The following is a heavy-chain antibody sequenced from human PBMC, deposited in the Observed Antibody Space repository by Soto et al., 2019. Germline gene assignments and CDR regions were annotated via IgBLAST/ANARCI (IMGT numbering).Heavy chain of an antibody. V-gene: IGHV3-33*01. CDR3: ASGEDSSSWYYFDY. Sequence: XVSLRLSGAAPGFTFISSGMHWVLQAPGKGLEWVAVIWYDGSNKYYADSVKGRFTISRDNSKNTLYLQMNSLRAEDKAVYYCASGEDSSSWYYFDYWGQGTLVTVSS. CDR1: GFTFISSG. CDR2: IWYDGSNK. J-gene: IGHJ4*02. D-gene: IGHD6-13*01.